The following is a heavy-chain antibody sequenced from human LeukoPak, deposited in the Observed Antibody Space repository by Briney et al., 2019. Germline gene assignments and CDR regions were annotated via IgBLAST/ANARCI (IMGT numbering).Heavy chain of an antibody. CDR2: ISTNGGST. D-gene: IGHD2-15*01. J-gene: IGHJ4*03. Sequence: GGSLRLSCSASGFTFSSYAMHWVRQAPGKGLEYVSAISTNGGSTYYADSVKGRFTISRDNSKNSLSLQMSSLRAEDTAVYYCVRWGCSGGTCQYYFDYWGQGTTVTVSS. CDR1: GFTFSSYA. V-gene: IGHV3-64D*06. CDR3: VRWGCSGGTCQYYFDY.